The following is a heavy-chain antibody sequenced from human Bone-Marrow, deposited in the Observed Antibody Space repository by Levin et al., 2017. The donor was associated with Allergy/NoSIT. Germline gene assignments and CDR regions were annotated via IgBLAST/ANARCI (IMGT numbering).Heavy chain of an antibody. J-gene: IGHJ4*02. Sequence: GGSLRLSCAAFGFTFRHYTMNWVRQAPGKGLEWVSCITSSGDGTYYADSVKGRFTISRDNAKNSLYLQLNRLRDEDTAMYYCARDPARGYYDSSGYSGDHWGQGTLVTVSS. V-gene: IGHV3-48*02. CDR2: ITSSGDGT. D-gene: IGHD3-22*01. CDR3: ARDPARGYYDSSGYSGDH. CDR1: GFTFRHYT.